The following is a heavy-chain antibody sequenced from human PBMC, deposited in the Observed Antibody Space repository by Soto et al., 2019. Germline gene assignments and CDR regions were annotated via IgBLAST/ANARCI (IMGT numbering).Heavy chain of an antibody. D-gene: IGHD3-22*01. Sequence: GGSLRLSCAASGFTFSSYAMSWVRQAPGKGLEWVSTISDSDDSTYYADSVKGRFTISRDNSRNTLYLQVNSLRAEDTAVYNCAKENSDTSGSPYFDPWGQGTLVTVSS. V-gene: IGHV3-23*01. CDR1: GFTFSSYA. CDR3: AKENSDTSGSPYFDP. J-gene: IGHJ5*02. CDR2: ISDSDDST.